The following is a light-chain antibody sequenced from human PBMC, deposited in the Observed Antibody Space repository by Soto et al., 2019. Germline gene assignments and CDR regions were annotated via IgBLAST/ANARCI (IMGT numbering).Light chain of an antibody. V-gene: IGKV3-20*01. J-gene: IGKJ2*01. CDR1: QSVSSSY. CDR2: GAS. CDR3: QQYGSSPYT. Sequence: EIVLTQSPGTLSLSPGERATLSCRASQSVSSSYLAWYQQKPGQAPRLLIYGASSRAPGTPYRFSGSGSGTDFTLTISRLEPEDFAVYYCQQYGSSPYTFGPGTKLEIK.